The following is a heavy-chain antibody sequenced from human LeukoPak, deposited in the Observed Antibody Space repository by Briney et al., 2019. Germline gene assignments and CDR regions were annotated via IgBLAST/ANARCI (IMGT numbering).Heavy chain of an antibody. J-gene: IGHJ5*02. CDR1: GFTFSSYS. V-gene: IGHV3-21*01. Sequence: GGSLRLSCAASGFTFSSYSMNWVRQAPGKGLEWASSISSSSSYIYYADSVKGRFTISRDNAKNSLYLQMNSLRAEDTAVYYCAREPDYYDSSGYPSWFDPWGQGTLVTVSS. CDR3: AREPDYYDSSGYPSWFDP. D-gene: IGHD3-22*01. CDR2: ISSSSSYI.